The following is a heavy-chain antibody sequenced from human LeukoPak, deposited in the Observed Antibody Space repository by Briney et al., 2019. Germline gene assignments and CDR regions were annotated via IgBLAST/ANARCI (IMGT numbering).Heavy chain of an antibody. J-gene: IGHJ4*02. D-gene: IGHD5-18*01. V-gene: IGHV3-9*01. CDR2: ITWDGYKI. CDR1: GFIFDDDV. Sequence: GGSLGLSCEPSGFIFDDDVMYWVRQPPGKGLEWVSGITWDGYKIDYVDSVKGRFTISRDNARNSLFLQMNRVRVEDTAFYYCVKGYSSSWSGYFDSWGQGTLVTVAS. CDR3: VKGYSSSWSGYFDS.